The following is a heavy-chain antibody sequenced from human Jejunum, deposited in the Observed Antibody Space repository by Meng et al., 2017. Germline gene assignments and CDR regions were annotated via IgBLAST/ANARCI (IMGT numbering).Heavy chain of an antibody. V-gene: IGHV1-69*06. CDR1: GRTVSRYG. CDR2: IIPIYGTA. CDR3: ARDEPDILTGYEAY. J-gene: IGHJ4*02. D-gene: IGHD3-9*01. Sequence: VQMELSVNGVKTSGVWVKFSCKASGRTVSRYGITWVRQAPGQGLEWMGGIIPIYGTANYAQKFQGRVTVTADKATNTAYMELSSLRSEDTAIYYCARDEPDILTGYEAYWGQGTLVTVSS.